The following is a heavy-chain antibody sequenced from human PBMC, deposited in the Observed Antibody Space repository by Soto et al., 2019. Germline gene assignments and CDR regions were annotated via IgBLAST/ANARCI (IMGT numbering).Heavy chain of an antibody. Sequence: SETLSLTCALSGPPTTLGDYSWNWIRQPRGKGLEWIGYILHGGSTYCNPSVRSRVTISVDRSRTQFSLKMSSVTAADTAVYYCARGRVVVPAAVMFNCLDPWGQGALVTFSS. D-gene: IGHD2-2*01. CDR2: ILHGGST. CDR3: ARGRVVVPAAVMFNCLDP. J-gene: IGHJ5*02. V-gene: IGHV4-30-2*01. CDR1: GPPTTLGDYS.